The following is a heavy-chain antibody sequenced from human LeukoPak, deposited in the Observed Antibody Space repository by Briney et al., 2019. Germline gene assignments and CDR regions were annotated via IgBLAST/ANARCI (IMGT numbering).Heavy chain of an antibody. J-gene: IGHJ4*02. CDR3: ARAQQQLRGVDY. V-gene: IGHV3-21*01. Sequence: PGGSLRLSCAASGFTFSSYSMNWVRQAPGKGLEWVSSISSSSSYIYYADSVKGRFTISRDNAKNSLYLQMNSLRAEDTAVYYCARAQQQLRGVDYWGQGTLVTVSS. CDR1: GFTFSSYS. CDR2: ISSSSSYI. D-gene: IGHD6-13*01.